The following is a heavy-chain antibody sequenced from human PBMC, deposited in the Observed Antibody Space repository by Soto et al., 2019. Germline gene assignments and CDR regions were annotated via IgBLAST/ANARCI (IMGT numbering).Heavy chain of an antibody. CDR1: GGSISSSGYY. V-gene: IGHV4-39*01. J-gene: IGHJ5*02. D-gene: IGHD2-15*01. CDR3: ARRLVAARHWFDP. Sequence: QLHLQESGPGLVKPSETLSLTCTVSGGSISSSGYYWGWIRQPPGKGLEWIGSIYYRGSTYYNPSLKSRVTISVDTSKSQVSLNLTSVTAADTAVYYCARRLVAARHWFDPWGQGPLVTVSS. CDR2: IYYRGST.